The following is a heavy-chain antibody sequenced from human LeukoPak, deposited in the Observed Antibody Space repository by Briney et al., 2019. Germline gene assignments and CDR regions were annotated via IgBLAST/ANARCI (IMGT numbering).Heavy chain of an antibody. V-gene: IGHV1-8*01. CDR3: ARRNSYSSSPDY. Sequence: ASVKVSCKASGYTFTSYDINWVRQATGQGLEWMGWMNPNSGNTGYAQKFQGRVTMTRNTSISTAYMELRSLRSDDTAVYYCARRNSYSSSPDYWGQGTLVTVSS. CDR1: GYTFTSYD. J-gene: IGHJ4*02. CDR2: MNPNSGNT. D-gene: IGHD6-13*01.